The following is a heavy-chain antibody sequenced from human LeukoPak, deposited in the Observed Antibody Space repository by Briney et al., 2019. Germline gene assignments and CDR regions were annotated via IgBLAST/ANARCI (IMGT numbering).Heavy chain of an antibody. J-gene: IGHJ5*02. D-gene: IGHD3-16*01. CDR3: ARGHYDFAP. V-gene: IGHV4-59*08. CDR2: IYHSEAP. CDR1: GGSISDHY. Sequence: SETLSLTCSVSGGSISDHYWSWIRQPPGKGLEWIAYIYHSEAPNYNPSLNARVTMSLDMSKNQFSLRLSSVTAADTAVYYCARGHYDFAPWGQGTLVTVSS.